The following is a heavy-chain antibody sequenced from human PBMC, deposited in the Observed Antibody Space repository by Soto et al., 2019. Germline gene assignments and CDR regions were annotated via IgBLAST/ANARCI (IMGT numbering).Heavy chain of an antibody. CDR2: IYYTWGT. J-gene: IGHJ4*02. Sequence: QLLLQESASGLVKPSQTLSLTCAVSGGSISSGTFSWTWIRQPPGKGLEFIGSIYYTWGTYYNPSLKSRVTIALARAKNQFSLNLSSVAAADTAMYYCARATFFRKRYYDATDYYFFDYWGQGTLVTVSS. CDR3: ARATFFRKRYYDATDYYFFDY. D-gene: IGHD3-22*01. V-gene: IGHV4-30-2*01. CDR1: GGSISSGTFS.